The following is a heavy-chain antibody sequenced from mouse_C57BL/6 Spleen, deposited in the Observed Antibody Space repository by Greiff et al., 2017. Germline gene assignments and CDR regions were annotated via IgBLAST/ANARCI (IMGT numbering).Heavy chain of an antibody. CDR1: VYTFTSYW. D-gene: IGHD3-1*01. V-gene: IGHV1-52*01. CDR2: IDPADSET. Sequence: QVQLQQPGAELVRPGSSVKLSCKASVYTFTSYWMHWVTQRPIQGLEWIGNIDPADSETPYNQKFKDKATLTVDKSASTAYMQLSSLTSEDSAVYDCARPRHMGTDAIDYWGQGTSVTVSS. CDR3: ARPRHMGTDAIDY. J-gene: IGHJ4*01.